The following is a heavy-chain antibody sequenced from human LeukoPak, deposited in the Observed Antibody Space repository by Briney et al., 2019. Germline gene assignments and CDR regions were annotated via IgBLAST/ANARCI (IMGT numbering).Heavy chain of an antibody. Sequence: GGSLRLSCAASGFTFSSYGMHWVRQAPGKGLEWVAVIWYDGSNKYYADSVKGRFTISRDNSKNTLYLQMNSLRAEDTAVYYCARVGEGYDFWSGYYLPYYYYGMDVWGQGTTVTVSS. V-gene: IGHV3-33*01. CDR3: ARVGEGYDFWSGYYLPYYYYGMDV. J-gene: IGHJ6*02. CDR1: GFTFSSYG. CDR2: IWYDGSNK. D-gene: IGHD3-3*01.